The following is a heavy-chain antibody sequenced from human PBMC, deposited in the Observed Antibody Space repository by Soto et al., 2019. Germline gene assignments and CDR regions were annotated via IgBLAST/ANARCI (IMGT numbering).Heavy chain of an antibody. CDR2: IKEDGSEK. CDR1: AFTFRNYW. V-gene: IGHV3-7*04. CDR3: ARASGSTSGALDY. D-gene: IGHD2-2*01. J-gene: IGHJ4*02. Sequence: EVQLVESGGGLVQPGGSLRLSCAASAFTFRNYWMSWVRQAPGKGLECVAKIKEDGSEKYYVDSVKGRFTISRDNAKNSVYLQMSSLTVEDTAMYYCARASGSTSGALDYWGQGTLVTVSS.